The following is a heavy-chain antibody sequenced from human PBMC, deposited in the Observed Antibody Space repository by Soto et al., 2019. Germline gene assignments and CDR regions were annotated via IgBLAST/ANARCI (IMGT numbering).Heavy chain of an antibody. CDR2: IYHSGST. J-gene: IGHJ4*02. V-gene: IGHV4-30-2*01. CDR1: GGSISSGGYS. D-gene: IGHD3-22*01. CDR3: XXXXXXXDSRGYDY. Sequence: QLQLQESGSGLVKPSQTLSLTCAVSGGSISSGGYSWSWIRQPPGKGLEWIGYIYHSGSTYYNPSLXSRXXXXXXXXXXXXXXXXXXXXXXXXXVYYCXXXXXXXDSRGYDYWGQGTLVTVSS.